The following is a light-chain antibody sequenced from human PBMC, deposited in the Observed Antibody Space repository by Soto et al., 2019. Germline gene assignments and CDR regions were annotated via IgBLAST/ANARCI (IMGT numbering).Light chain of an antibody. CDR3: QSSHTSRRGSMV. J-gene: IGLJ2*01. CDR2: GNS. Sequence: QAVVTQPPSVSGAPGQRVTISCTGSSSNIGAGYDVHWYQQLPGTAPKLLIYGNSNRPSGVPDRFSGSKSGTSASLAIAGLLAGYEANYYSQSSHTSRRGSMVLG. V-gene: IGLV1-40*01. CDR1: SSNIGAGYD.